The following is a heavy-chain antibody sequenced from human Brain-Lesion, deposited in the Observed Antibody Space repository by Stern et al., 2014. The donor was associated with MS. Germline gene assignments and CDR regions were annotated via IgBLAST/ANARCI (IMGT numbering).Heavy chain of an antibody. Sequence: QVQLEESGPGLVKPSETLSLTCTVSGGSISSSTYYWAWIRQPPGQGLEWIGNIYYSGFTYYNPSLRIRVTISVDMSKNQFSLKRSSGTAADTAIYYCARHDSVPRPSQLYSARDRGPGYFDYWGQGTLVTVSS. V-gene: IGHV4-39*01. D-gene: IGHD1-26*01. CDR3: ARHDSVPRPSQLYSARDRGPGYFDY. CDR2: IYYSGFT. CDR1: GGSISSSTYY. J-gene: IGHJ4*02.